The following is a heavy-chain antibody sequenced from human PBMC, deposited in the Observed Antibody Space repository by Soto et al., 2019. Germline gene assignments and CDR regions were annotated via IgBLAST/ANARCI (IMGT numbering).Heavy chain of an antibody. V-gene: IGHV4-38-2*02. CDR2: IYHSGST. J-gene: IGHJ6*02. Sequence: SETLSLTCAVSGYSISSGYYWGWIRQPPGXGLEWIGSIYHSGSTYYNPSLKSRVTISVDTSKNQFSLKLSSVTAADTAVYYCARDKRWFGELLYYYYGMDVWGQGTTVTVSS. D-gene: IGHD3-10*01. CDR3: ARDKRWFGELLYYYYGMDV. CDR1: GYSISSGYY.